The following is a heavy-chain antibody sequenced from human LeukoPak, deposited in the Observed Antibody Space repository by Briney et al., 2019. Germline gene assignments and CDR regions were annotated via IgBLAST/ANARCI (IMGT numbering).Heavy chain of an antibody. CDR3: ARHPSYYDRIDY. CDR1: GGSISSYY. V-gene: IGHV4-59*08. Sequence: SETLSLTCTVSGGSISSYYWSWIRQPPGKGLEWIGYIYYSGSTNYNPSLKSRVTISIDTSKNQFSLKLNSVTAADTAVYYCARHPSYYDRIDYWGQGTLVTVSS. D-gene: IGHD3-22*01. J-gene: IGHJ4*02. CDR2: IYYSGST.